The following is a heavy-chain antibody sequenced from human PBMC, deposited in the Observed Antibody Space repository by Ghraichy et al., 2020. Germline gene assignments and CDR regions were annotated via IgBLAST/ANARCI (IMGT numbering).Heavy chain of an antibody. V-gene: IGHV3-48*02. CDR1: GITFNYYS. Sequence: GGSLRLSCAASGITFNYYSMNWVRQAPGKGLEWISYISTTSSTIYYADSVKGRFTISRDNAENSLYLEMNSLRDEDTAVYYCARRHGDYLGSFEYWGQGTLVTVSS. CDR3: ARRHGDYLGSFEY. CDR2: ISTTSSTI. J-gene: IGHJ4*02. D-gene: IGHD4-17*01.